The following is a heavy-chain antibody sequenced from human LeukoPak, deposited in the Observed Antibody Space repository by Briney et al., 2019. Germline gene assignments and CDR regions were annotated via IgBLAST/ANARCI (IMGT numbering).Heavy chain of an antibody. V-gene: IGHV3-33*01. D-gene: IGHD1-7*01. Sequence: PGGSLRLSCAASGFTFSSYGMHWVRQAPGKGLEWVALIWYDGSNKYYPDSVKGRFTISRDNSKNTVYLQMNSLRAEDTAVYYWARDANYYFDSWGQGTLVTVSS. J-gene: IGHJ4*02. CDR3: ARDANYYFDS. CDR2: IWYDGSNK. CDR1: GFTFSSYG.